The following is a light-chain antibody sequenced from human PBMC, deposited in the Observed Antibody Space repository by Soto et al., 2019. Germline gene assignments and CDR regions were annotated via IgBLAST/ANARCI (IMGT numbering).Light chain of an antibody. Sequence: EIVLTQSPRTLSLSPGERATLSCRASQSVSNNYLAWYQQKPGQAPRLLIYGASNRATGIPDRFSGSGSGTDFTLTISSLQSEDFAVYYCQQYDNWPITFGGGTKVDIK. V-gene: IGKV3-20*01. J-gene: IGKJ4*01. CDR1: QSVSNNY. CDR3: QQYDNWPIT. CDR2: GAS.